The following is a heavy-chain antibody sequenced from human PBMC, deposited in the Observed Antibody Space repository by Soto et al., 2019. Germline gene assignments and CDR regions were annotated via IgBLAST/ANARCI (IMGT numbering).Heavy chain of an antibody. V-gene: IGHV1-18*01. CDR2: ISAYNGNT. CDR3: ARDLAAAGPFDC. J-gene: IGHJ4*02. Sequence: QVQLVQSGAEVKKPGASVKVSCKASGYTFTNYAFSWVRQAPAQGLEWMGWISAYNGNTNYPRKLQGRVTMTTDTSTSTAYMELRSLRSDDTAVYYCARDLAAAGPFDCWGQGTLVTVSS. CDR1: GYTFTNYA. D-gene: IGHD6-13*01.